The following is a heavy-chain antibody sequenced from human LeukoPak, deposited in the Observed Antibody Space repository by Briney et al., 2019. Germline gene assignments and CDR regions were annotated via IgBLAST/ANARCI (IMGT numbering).Heavy chain of an antibody. Sequence: GGSLRLSCAASGFTVSSNYMSWVRQAPGKGLEWVSVIYSGGSTYCADSVKGRFTISRDNSKNTLYLQMNSLRAEDTAVYYCARDAPFNYYDSSGYGDYWGQGTLVTVSS. CDR3: ARDAPFNYYDSSGYGDY. J-gene: IGHJ4*02. CDR1: GFTVSSNY. V-gene: IGHV3-53*05. CDR2: IYSGGST. D-gene: IGHD3-22*01.